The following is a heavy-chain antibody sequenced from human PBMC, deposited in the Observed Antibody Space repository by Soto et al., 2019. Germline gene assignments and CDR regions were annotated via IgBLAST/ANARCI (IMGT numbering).Heavy chain of an antibody. D-gene: IGHD3-22*01. Sequence: ESGGGVVQPGRSLRLSCAASGFTFSSYGMHWVRQAPGKGLEWVAVIWYDGSNKYYADSVKGRFTISRDNSKNTLYLQMNSLRAEDTAVYYCARDSSGYYYRVGAFDIWGQGTMVTVSS. CDR3: ARDSSGYYYRVGAFDI. V-gene: IGHV3-33*01. CDR2: IWYDGSNK. CDR1: GFTFSSYG. J-gene: IGHJ3*02.